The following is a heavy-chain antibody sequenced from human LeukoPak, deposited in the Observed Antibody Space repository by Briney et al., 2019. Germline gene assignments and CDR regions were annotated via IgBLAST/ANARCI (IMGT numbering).Heavy chain of an antibody. J-gene: IGHJ4*02. V-gene: IGHV3-21*06. D-gene: IGHD3-3*01. CDR3: ASRPNDSWSGPFDY. CDR1: GFTFSSYS. Sequence: PGGSLRLSCAASGFTFSSYSMNWVRQAPGKGLEWVSSISSSSSYIYYADSVKGRFIISRDNSKNTLYLQMNSLRAEDTAVYYCASRPNDSWSGPFDYWGQGTLVTVSS. CDR2: ISSSSSYI.